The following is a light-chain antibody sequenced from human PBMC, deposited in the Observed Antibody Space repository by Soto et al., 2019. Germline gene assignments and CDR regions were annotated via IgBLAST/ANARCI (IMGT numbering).Light chain of an antibody. CDR2: AAS. Sequence: DIQMTQSPSSLSASVGDRVTITCRASQSISSYLNWYQQKPGKAPKLLIYAASSLQSGVPSTFSGSGSGTDFTFTISSLQPEDFATYYCQQSYSTPGTFGQGTMVEIK. V-gene: IGKV1-39*01. J-gene: IGKJ1*01. CDR3: QQSYSTPGT. CDR1: QSISSY.